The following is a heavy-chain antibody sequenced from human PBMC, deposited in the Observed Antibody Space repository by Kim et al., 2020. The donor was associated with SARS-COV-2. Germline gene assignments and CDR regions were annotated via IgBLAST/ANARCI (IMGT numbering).Heavy chain of an antibody. D-gene: IGHD2-2*02. Sequence: SVKGRFTNSRDNYKNPLYLQRNSLRAEDTAVYYCAKGFIVVVPAAIAFDYWGQGTLVTVSS. J-gene: IGHJ4*02. V-gene: IGHV3-23*01. CDR3: AKGFIVVVPAAIAFDY.